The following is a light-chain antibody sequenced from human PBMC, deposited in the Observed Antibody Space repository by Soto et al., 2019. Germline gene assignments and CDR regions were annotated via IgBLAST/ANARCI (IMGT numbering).Light chain of an antibody. CDR2: GAS. V-gene: IGKV3-15*01. J-gene: IGKJ1*01. CDR1: QSISNN. CDR3: LQYHYWWT. Sequence: VITQSLGALSMSTGKKATLSCRASQSISNNFAWFQQKPGQVPRLLIYGASNRATGVSARFSGSGSGTEFTLAFSSVQSEEFAFYYCLQYHYWWTFGQGTKVDIK.